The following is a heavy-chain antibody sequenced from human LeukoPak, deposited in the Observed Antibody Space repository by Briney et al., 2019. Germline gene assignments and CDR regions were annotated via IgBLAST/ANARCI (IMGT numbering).Heavy chain of an antibody. CDR3: ARVDIVVVNGMDV. CDR2: IYTSGST. Sequence: SETLSLTCTVSGGSISSGSYYWSWIRQPAGKGLEWIGRIYTSGSTNYNPSLKSRVTMSVDTSKNQFSLKLSSVTAADTAVYYCARVDIVVVNGMDVWGKGTTVTVSS. J-gene: IGHJ6*03. CDR1: GGSISSGSYY. D-gene: IGHD2-2*03. V-gene: IGHV4-61*02.